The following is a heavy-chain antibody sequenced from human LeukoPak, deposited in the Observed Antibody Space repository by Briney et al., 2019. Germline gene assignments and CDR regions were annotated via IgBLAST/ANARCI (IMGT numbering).Heavy chain of an antibody. CDR1: GFTFSSYS. J-gene: IGHJ4*02. D-gene: IGHD3-16*02. CDR3: ARGGTGSYRHYYFDY. CDR2: ISSSSSTI. Sequence: GGSLRLSCAASGFTFSSYSMNWVRQAPGKGLEWVSYISSSSSTIYYADSVKGRFTISRDNAKNSLYLQMNSLRAEDTAVYYCARGGTGSYRHYYFDYWGQGTLVTVSS. V-gene: IGHV3-48*04.